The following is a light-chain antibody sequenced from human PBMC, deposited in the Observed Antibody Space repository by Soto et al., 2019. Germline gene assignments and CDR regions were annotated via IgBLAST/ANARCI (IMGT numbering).Light chain of an antibody. CDR3: QQYDNWPQT. V-gene: IGKV3-15*01. J-gene: IGKJ1*01. CDR1: QSVTNK. CDR2: DAS. Sequence: EMLMPQSPATLSVSPGERVSLSCWASQSVTNKLAWYQQRPGQPPRLLLYDASTRATGVPATFSGSGSGTDFTLTISGLQSEDFAVYYCQQYDNWPQTFGQGTKVDIK.